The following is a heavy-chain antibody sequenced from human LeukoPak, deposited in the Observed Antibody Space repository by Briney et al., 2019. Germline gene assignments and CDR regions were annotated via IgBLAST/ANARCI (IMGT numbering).Heavy chain of an antibody. D-gene: IGHD3-22*01. CDR3: AKGRYDSSGHFDS. CDR1: GGSFSGYY. Sequence: ETLSLTCAVYGGSFSGYYWSWIRQPPGKGLEWVSAISGSGSYTDYADSVKGRFTISKDNSKNTLYMRVSSLRAEDTAVYYCAKGRYDSSGHFDSWGQGTLVTVSS. J-gene: IGHJ4*02. CDR2: ISGSGSYT. V-gene: IGHV3-23*01.